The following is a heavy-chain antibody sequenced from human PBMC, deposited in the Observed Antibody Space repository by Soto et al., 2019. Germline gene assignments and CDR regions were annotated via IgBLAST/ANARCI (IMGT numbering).Heavy chain of an antibody. CDR3: ARAMDSYDYYGMDV. V-gene: IGHV1-2*02. J-gene: IGHJ6*02. CDR2: SNPNSGGT. D-gene: IGHD2-8*01. CDR1: GYTFTGYY. Sequence: QVQLVQSGAEVKKPGASVKVSCKASGYTFTGYYMHWVRQAPGQGLEWMGWSNPNSGGTNYEQKFQGRVTMTRETSISTAYMELRRLRSDDTAVYYCARAMDSYDYYGMDVWGQGTTVTVSS.